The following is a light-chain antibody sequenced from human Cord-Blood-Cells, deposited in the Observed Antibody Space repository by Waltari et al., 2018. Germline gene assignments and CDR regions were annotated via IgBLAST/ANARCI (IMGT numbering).Light chain of an antibody. CDR1: QSVSSSY. J-gene: IGKJ1*01. Sequence: EIVLTQSPGTLSLSPGERATLSCRASQSVSSSYLAWYQQKPGQAPRLLIYGASSRATGIPDRFSGSGSGTDLTLTISRLEPEDFAVYYCQQLGTFGQGTKVEIK. CDR2: GAS. CDR3: QQLGT. V-gene: IGKV3-20*01.